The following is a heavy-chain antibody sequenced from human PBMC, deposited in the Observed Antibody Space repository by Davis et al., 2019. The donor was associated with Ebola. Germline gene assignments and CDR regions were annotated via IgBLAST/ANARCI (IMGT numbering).Heavy chain of an antibody. CDR3: ANLAAAGKFWFDP. D-gene: IGHD6-13*01. Sequence: PGGSLRLSCAASGFTFSSYSMNWVRQAPGKGLEWVSSISSSSSTIYYADSVKGRFTISRDNAKNSLYLQMNSLRDEDTAVYYCANLAAAGKFWFDPWGQGTLVTVSS. CDR2: ISSSSSTI. V-gene: IGHV3-48*02. CDR1: GFTFSSYS. J-gene: IGHJ5*02.